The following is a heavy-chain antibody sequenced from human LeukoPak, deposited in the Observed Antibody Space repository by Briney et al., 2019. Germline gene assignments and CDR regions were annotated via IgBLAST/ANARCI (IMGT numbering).Heavy chain of an antibody. CDR1: GFTFSSYS. J-gene: IGHJ4*02. CDR3: ARDRLVLRPRSSSDY. CDR2: ISSSSSYI. V-gene: IGHV3-21*01. Sequence: GGSLRLSCAASGFTFSSYSMNWVRQAPGKGLEWVSSISSSSSYIYYADSVKGRFTISGDNAKNSLYLQMNSLRAEDTAIYYCARDRLVLRPRSSSDYWGQGTLVTVSS. D-gene: IGHD6-6*01.